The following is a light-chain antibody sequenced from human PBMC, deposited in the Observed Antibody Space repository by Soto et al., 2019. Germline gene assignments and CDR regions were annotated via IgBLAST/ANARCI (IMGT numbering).Light chain of an antibody. CDR3: QQYGSTPPTT. CDR1: HSVSSSY. V-gene: IGKV3-20*01. CDR2: GAT. Sequence: EVVLPPSPAPLFFSAGEGATLSCRASHSVSSSYLAWYQQKPGQAPRLLIYGATSRATGIPDRFSGSGSGTDYSPTISRLEPEDFAVYYCQQYGSTPPTTFGQGTRLEIK. J-gene: IGKJ5*01.